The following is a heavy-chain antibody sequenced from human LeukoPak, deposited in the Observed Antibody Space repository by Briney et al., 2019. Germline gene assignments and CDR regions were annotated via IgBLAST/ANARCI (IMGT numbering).Heavy chain of an antibody. CDR2: IWYDGSNK. J-gene: IGHJ6*02. D-gene: IGHD3-9*01. CDR1: GFTFSSYG. V-gene: IGHV3-33*01. CDR3: ARDIDTRSYNILTGYSFDYGMDV. Sequence: GGSLILSCAASGFTFSSYGMHWVRQAPGKGLEWVSVIWYDGSNKYYADSVKGRFTIYRDNSKNTLYLQVNSPRAEDTAVYYCARDIDTRSYNILTGYSFDYGMDVWGQGTTVTVSS.